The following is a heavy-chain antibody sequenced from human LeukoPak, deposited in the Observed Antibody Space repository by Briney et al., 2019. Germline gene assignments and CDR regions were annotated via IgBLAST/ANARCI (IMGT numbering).Heavy chain of an antibody. J-gene: IGHJ6*03. CDR1: GYTFTSYG. CDR3: ARRYDVVVVAATPEQSCYYYYYMDV. D-gene: IGHD2-15*01. V-gene: IGHV1-18*01. CDR2: ISAYNGNT. Sequence: GASVKVSCKASGYTFTSYGISWVRQAPGQGLEWMGWISAYNGNTNYAQKLQGRVTMTTDTSTNTASMELSSLRSDDTAVYYCARRYDVVVVAATPEQSCYYYYYMDVWGKGTTVTVSS.